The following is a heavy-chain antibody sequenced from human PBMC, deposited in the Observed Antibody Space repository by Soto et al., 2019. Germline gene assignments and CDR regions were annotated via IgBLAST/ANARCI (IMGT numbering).Heavy chain of an antibody. CDR1: GYTFTSYG. CDR2: ISAYNGNT. V-gene: IGHV1-18*01. Sequence: ASVKVSCKASGYTFTSYGISWVRQAPGQGLEWMGWISAYNGNTNYAQKLQGRVTMTTDTSTSTAYMELRSLRSDDTAVYYCAGALTPLRYFDWLPSVDAFDIWGQGTMVTVSS. D-gene: IGHD3-9*01. CDR3: AGALTPLRYFDWLPSVDAFDI. J-gene: IGHJ3*02.